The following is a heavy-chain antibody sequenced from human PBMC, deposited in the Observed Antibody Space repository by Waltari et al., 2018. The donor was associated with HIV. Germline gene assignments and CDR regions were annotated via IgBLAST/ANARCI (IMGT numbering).Heavy chain of an antibody. J-gene: IGHJ4*02. CDR2: MNPNSGNT. Sequence: QVQVVQSGAEVKKPGASVNVSCKTSGYTFTKYDINWVRQATGQGLEWLGWMNPNSGNTGYAQNVQGRITMTRKTSIDTAYMELRGLTSDDTAVYYCATQRDSGSYYLDHWGQGTLVTVSP. CDR1: GYTFTKYD. D-gene: IGHD3-10*01. V-gene: IGHV1-8*01. CDR3: ATQRDSGSYYLDH.